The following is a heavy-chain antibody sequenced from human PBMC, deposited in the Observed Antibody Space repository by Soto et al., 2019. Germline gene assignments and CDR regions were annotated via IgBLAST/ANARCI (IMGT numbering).Heavy chain of an antibody. CDR2: IKQDGTEQ. D-gene: IGHD3-3*01. J-gene: IGHJ3*02. Sequence: ESGGALVQPGGSLRLSCAASGFTFTNYWMTWVRQAPGQALEWVGDIKQDGTEQYYVEFVKGRFTISIDNAKNSMSLQMNNLTVDDRAVYYCARSRWAGVPFDKWGQGTMVTVSS. CDR3: ARSRWAGVPFDK. CDR1: GFTFTNYW. V-gene: IGHV3-7*01.